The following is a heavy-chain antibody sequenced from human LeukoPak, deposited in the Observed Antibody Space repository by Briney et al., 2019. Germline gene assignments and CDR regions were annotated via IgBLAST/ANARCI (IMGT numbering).Heavy chain of an antibody. Sequence: PGGSLRLSCAASGFPFSIHSVNWVRQAPGRGLEWVSYISSSSTTIYYADSVKGRFTISRDNAKNSLYLQMNSLRAEDTAVYYCARDPDIIVGGVYGMDVWGQGTTVTVSS. J-gene: IGHJ6*02. V-gene: IGHV3-48*04. CDR3: ARDPDIIVGGVYGMDV. CDR1: GFPFSIHS. D-gene: IGHD1-26*01. CDR2: ISSSSTTI.